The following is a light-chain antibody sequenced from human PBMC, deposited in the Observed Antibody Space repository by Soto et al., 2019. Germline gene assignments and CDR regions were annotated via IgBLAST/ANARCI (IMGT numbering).Light chain of an antibody. CDR2: EAS. CDR3: QQCHAYSLT. Sequence: DIQMTQSPSTLSPSVGDRVTITCRASQNIRNRLAWYQQKPGKAPKLLIYEASTLASGVSSRSSGRGSGTEFTLTITNLQPDDFATYSCQQCHAYSLTFGGGTKIQIK. CDR1: QNIRNR. J-gene: IGKJ4*01. V-gene: IGKV1-5*03.